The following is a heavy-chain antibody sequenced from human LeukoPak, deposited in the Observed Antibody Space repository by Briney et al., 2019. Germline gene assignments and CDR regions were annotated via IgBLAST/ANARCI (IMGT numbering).Heavy chain of an antibody. V-gene: IGHV4-38-2*02. D-gene: IGHD6-19*01. Sequence: PSETLSLTCTVSGYSISSGYYWGWIRQPPGKGLEWIGGIYHSGSTYYNPSLKSRVTISVDTSKNQFSLKLSSVTAADTAVYYCARGSWAPSSIAVAEPEGGYDYWGQGTLVTVSS. CDR2: IYHSGST. J-gene: IGHJ4*02. CDR3: ARGSWAPSSIAVAEPEGGYDY. CDR1: GYSISSGYY.